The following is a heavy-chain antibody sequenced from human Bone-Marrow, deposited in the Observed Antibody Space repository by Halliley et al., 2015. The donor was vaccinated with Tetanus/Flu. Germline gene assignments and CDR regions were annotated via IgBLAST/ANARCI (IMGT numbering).Heavy chain of an antibody. J-gene: IGHJ4*02. D-gene: IGHD1-26*01. CDR3: AIDGVEGYYYFDY. Sequence: WVSVIYNSGKTFYADSVKGRFTISRDNSKNSLYLQMNSLRAEDPAVYYCAIDGVEGYYYFDYRGQGTLVTVSS. V-gene: IGHV3-53*01. CDR2: IYNSGKT.